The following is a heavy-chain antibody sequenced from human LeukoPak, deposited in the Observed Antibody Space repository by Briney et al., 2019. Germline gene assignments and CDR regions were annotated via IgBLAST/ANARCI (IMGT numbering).Heavy chain of an antibody. CDR2: INHSGST. D-gene: IGHD4-11*01. J-gene: IGHJ5*02. CDR3: ARVYSNYVGRYWFDP. CDR1: GGSFSGYY. Sequence: SETLSLTCAVYGGSFSGYYWSWIRQPPGKGLEWIGEINHSGSTNYNPSLKSRVTISVDTSKNQFSLKLSSVTAADTAVYYCARVYSNYVGRYWFDPWGQGTLVTVSS. V-gene: IGHV4-34*01.